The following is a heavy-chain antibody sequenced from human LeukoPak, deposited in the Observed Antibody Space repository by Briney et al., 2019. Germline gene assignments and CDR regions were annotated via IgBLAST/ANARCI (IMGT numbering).Heavy chain of an antibody. J-gene: IGHJ4*02. CDR1: GFTFSSYS. V-gene: IGHV3-21*01. Sequence: GGSLRLSCAASGFTFSSYSMNWVRQAPGKGLEWVPSISSSSSYIYYADSVKGRFTISRDNAKNSLYLQMNSLRAEDTAVYYCAKDPLVDIVATTMGYYFDYWGQGTLVTVSS. D-gene: IGHD5-12*01. CDR2: ISSSSSYI. CDR3: AKDPLVDIVATTMGYYFDY.